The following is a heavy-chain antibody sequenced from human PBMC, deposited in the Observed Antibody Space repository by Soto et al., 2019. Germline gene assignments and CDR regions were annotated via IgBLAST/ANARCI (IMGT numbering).Heavy chain of an antibody. V-gene: IGHV4-30-4*01. CDR2: IYYSGST. Sequence: QVQLQESGPGLVKPSQTLSLTCTVSGGSISSGDYYWSWIRQPPGKGLEWIGYIYYSGSTYYNPSLTSRVTIAVDTSKNQFSLKLSSVTAADTAVYYCARTMIVSNSDAFDIWGQGTMVTVSS. CDR3: ARTMIVSNSDAFDI. J-gene: IGHJ3*02. CDR1: GGSISSGDYY. D-gene: IGHD3-22*01.